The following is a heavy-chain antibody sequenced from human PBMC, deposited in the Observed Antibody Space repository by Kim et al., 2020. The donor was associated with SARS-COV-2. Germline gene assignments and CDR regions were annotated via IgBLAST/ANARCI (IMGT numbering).Heavy chain of an antibody. CDR2: ITGSGDAT. D-gene: IGHD3-16*01. J-gene: IGHJ4*02. V-gene: IGHV3-23*01. CDR1: GFTFSNDC. Sequence: GGSLRLSCAASGFTFSNDCMDWVRQAPGKGLEWVSGITGSGDATCYADSVKGRFTMSRDNDKSTLYLQMNSLRGEDTAVYYCAKRRWSGGYFDFWCRGT. CDR3: AKRRWSGGYFDF.